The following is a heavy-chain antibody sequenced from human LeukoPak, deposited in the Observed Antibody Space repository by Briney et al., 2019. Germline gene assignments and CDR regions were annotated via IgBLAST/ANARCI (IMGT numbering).Heavy chain of an antibody. J-gene: IGHJ6*03. CDR3: ARGSSSWYPDYYYYYMDV. D-gene: IGHD6-13*01. CDR2: IYTSGST. V-gene: IGHV4-4*07. CDR1: GGSISSYY. Sequence: SETLSLTCTVSGGSISSYYWSWIRQPAGKGLEWIGRIYTSGSTNYNPSLKSRVTMSVDTSKNQFSLKLSSVTAADTAVYYCARGSSSWYPDYYYYYMDVWGKGTTVTVSS.